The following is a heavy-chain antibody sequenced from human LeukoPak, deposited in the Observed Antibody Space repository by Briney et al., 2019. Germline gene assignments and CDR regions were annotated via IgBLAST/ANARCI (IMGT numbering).Heavy chain of an antibody. CDR1: GFTFSSYA. CDR2: ISGSGGGS. D-gene: IGHD3-10*01. Sequence: GGSLRLSCAASGFTFSSYAMSWVRQAPGKGLEWVSDISGSGGGSYYADSVKGRFTISRDNSTNTLYLQMNSLRAEDTAVYFCAKHLSDYGSGYYSEFFQHWGQGTLVTVSS. CDR3: AKHLSDYGSGYYSEFFQH. J-gene: IGHJ1*01. V-gene: IGHV3-23*01.